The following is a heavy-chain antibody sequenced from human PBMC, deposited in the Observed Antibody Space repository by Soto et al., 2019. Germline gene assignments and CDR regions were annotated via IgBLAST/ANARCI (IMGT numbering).Heavy chain of an antibody. CDR1: GSTSTRYG. CDR3: AIVPQPARYCSGGSCYPTSPYYYGMDF. V-gene: IGHV1-18*01. D-gene: IGHD2-15*01. Sequence: ASVKVSCKASGSTSTRYGISWVRQAPGQGLEWMGWISAYNGNTNYAQKLQGRVTMTTDTSTRTADMELRSLRSDDTAVYYCAIVPQPARYCSGGSCYPTSPYYYGMDFWGQGTTVTVS. J-gene: IGHJ6*02. CDR2: ISAYNGNT.